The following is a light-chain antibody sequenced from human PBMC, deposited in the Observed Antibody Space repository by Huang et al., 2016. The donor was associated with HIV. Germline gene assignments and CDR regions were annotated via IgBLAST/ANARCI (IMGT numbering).Light chain of an antibody. J-gene: IGKJ1*01. V-gene: IGKV1-39*01. Sequence: DIQMTQSPSSLSASVGDRVTIACRASQRVRKFLNWYQQKPGEAPKLLMHSASILLSGVPSRFSGSGSGTDSTLTMTSLQPEDVATYYCQQTDNTPRTFGQGTKVDIK. CDR2: SAS. CDR1: QRVRKF. CDR3: QQTDNTPRT.